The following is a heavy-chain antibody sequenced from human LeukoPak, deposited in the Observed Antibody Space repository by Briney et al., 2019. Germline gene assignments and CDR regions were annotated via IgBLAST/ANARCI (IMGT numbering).Heavy chain of an antibody. J-gene: IGHJ4*02. CDR2: IYSSGST. Sequence: SETLSLTCTVSGGSIENHHWTWVRQPPGKGLEWIGYIYSSGSTNYNPSLKSRVTISVDTSKNQFSLKLSSVTAADTAVYYCASLGRRTWFGELLSHDYWGQGTLVTVSS. V-gene: IGHV4-4*09. D-gene: IGHD3-10*01. CDR3: ASLGRRTWFGELLSHDY. CDR1: GGSIENHH.